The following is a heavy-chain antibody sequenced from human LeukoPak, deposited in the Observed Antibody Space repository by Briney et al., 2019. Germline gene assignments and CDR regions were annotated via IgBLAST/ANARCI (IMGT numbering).Heavy chain of an antibody. CDR1: GFTFSIYG. V-gene: IGHV3-64*01. CDR2: ITSNGGTT. CDR3: ARGIRWASDY. Sequence: GGSLRLSCAASGFTFSIYGMVWVRQAPGKGLEYVSGITSNGGTTYYGISVKGRFSISRDNSKDTLYLQMGSLRTEDMAVYYCARGIRWASDYWGQGSLVTVAS. J-gene: IGHJ4*02. D-gene: IGHD4-23*01.